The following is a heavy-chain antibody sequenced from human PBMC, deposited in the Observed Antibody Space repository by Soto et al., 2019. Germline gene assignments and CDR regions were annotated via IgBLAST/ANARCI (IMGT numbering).Heavy chain of an antibody. D-gene: IGHD3-22*01. Sequence: SETLSLTCAVYGGSFSGYYWSWIRQPPGKGLEWIGEINHSGSTNYNPSLKSRVTISVDTSKNQFSLKLSSVTAADTAVYYCARGAAPKYYYDSSGYYYGHWGQGTLVTVSS. V-gene: IGHV4-34*01. CDR1: GGSFSGYY. CDR2: INHSGST. J-gene: IGHJ4*02. CDR3: ARGAAPKYYYDSSGYYYGH.